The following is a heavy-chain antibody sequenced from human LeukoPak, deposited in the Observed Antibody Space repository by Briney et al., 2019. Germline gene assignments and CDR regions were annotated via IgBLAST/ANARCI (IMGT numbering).Heavy chain of an antibody. CDR1: GDSVSIKY. Sequence: SETLSLTCIVSGDSVSIKYWAWVRQPPGMPLEYVGYVHYSGATDYNPSLRSRLTISMDTSRNIFSLRLSSVTAADTAVYYCARLMPMVLTGQRYFYHPLDVWGKGTTVTVSS. V-gene: IGHV4-59*08. D-gene: IGHD3-9*01. CDR2: VHYSGAT. J-gene: IGHJ6*04. CDR3: ARLMPMVLTGQRYFYHPLDV.